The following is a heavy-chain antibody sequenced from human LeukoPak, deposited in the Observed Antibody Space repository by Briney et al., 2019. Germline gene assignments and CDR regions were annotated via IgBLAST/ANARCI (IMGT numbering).Heavy chain of an antibody. CDR1: GGSISSGGYY. J-gene: IGHJ6*02. CDR3: ARERWALYDRTLHYYYYGMDV. Sequence: SETLSLTCTVSGGSISSGGYYWSWIRQHPGKGLEWIGYIYYSGSTYYNPSLKSRVTISVDTSKNQFSLKLSSVTAAVTAVYYCARERWALYDRTLHYYYYGMDVWGQGTTVTVSS. D-gene: IGHD3-22*01. V-gene: IGHV4-31*03. CDR2: IYYSGST.